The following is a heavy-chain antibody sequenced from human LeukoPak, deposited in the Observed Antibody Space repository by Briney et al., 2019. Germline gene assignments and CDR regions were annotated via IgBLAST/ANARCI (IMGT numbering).Heavy chain of an antibody. CDR3: ARGGYYGSGRNFDI. D-gene: IGHD3-10*01. Sequence: ASVKVSCKASGGTFSSYAISWVRQAPGQGLEWMGGIIPIFGTANYAQKFQGRVTITADKSTSTAYMELSSLRSEDTAVYYCARGGYYGSGRNFDIWGQGTMVTVSS. CDR2: IIPIFGTA. V-gene: IGHV1-69*06. CDR1: GGTFSSYA. J-gene: IGHJ3*02.